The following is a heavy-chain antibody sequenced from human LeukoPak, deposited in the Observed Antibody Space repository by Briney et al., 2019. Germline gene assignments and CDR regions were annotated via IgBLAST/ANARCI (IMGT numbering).Heavy chain of an antibody. CDR3: ATEHSGWYPPTRPFDY. Sequence: SETLSLTCTVSGGSISSSSYYWGWIRQPPGKGLEWIGSIYSSGSTYYNPSLKSRVTISVDTSKNQFSLKLSSVTAADTAVYYCATEHSGWYPPTRPFDYWGQGTLVTVSS. V-gene: IGHV4-39*01. CDR2: IYSSGST. J-gene: IGHJ4*02. D-gene: IGHD6-19*01. CDR1: GGSISSSSYY.